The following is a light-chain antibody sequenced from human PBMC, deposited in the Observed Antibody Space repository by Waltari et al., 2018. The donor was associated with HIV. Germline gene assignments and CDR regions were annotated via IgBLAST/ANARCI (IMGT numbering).Light chain of an antibody. CDR3: QQYYNTPST. CDR1: QSVSNYSLFGSNTKNF. J-gene: IGKJ1*01. Sequence: DIVMTQSPDSLAVSLGERATINCKSSQSVSNYSLFGSNTKNFLGWYQQKAGQPPKLLLYWASTRDSGVSDRFSGTGSGTDFTLTIDSLQAEDVAVYYCQQYYNTPSTFGQGTKVEI. CDR2: WAS. V-gene: IGKV4-1*01.